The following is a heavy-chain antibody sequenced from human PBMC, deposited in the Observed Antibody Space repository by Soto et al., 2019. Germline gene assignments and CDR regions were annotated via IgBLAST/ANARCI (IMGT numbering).Heavy chain of an antibody. CDR2: IYYSGST. D-gene: IGHD2-2*01. CDR1: GGSISSYY. Sequence: QVQLQESGPGLVKPSETLSLTSTVSGGSISSYYWSWIRQPPGKGLEWIGYIYYSGSTNYNPSLKSRVTISVDTSKNQFSLKLSSVTAADTAVYYCARGRGGWFINQLLNAFDIWGQGTMVTVSS. J-gene: IGHJ3*02. CDR3: ARGRGGWFINQLLNAFDI. V-gene: IGHV4-59*01.